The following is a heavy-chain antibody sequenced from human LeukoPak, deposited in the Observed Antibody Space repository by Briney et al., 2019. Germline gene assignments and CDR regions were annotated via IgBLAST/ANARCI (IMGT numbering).Heavy chain of an antibody. D-gene: IGHD5-12*01. CDR1: GFTFSGYS. CDR3: ARDGYRYGYYFDY. Sequence: TGRSLRLSCAASGFTFSGYSMHWVRKAPAKGLGWVAVISYDGSNKYYADSVNGRFTISRDNSNNTLYLQMNGRRAEDTAVYYCARDGYRYGYYFDYWGQGTLVTVSS. V-gene: IGHV3-30-3*01. J-gene: IGHJ4*02. CDR2: ISYDGSNK.